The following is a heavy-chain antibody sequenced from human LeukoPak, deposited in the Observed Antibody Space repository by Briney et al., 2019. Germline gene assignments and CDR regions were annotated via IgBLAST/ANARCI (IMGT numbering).Heavy chain of an antibody. D-gene: IGHD3-22*01. J-gene: IGHJ4*02. CDR3: TWDSSGFYLLDS. Sequence: GGSLSPSVEAPGPSLIAAWMNWARQAPGKGLEWAGRIKSKGGGGTTDYAAPVKGRFTISRDDSKNTLYLQMNSLKTEDTAVYYCTWDSSGFYLLDSWGQGTLVTVSS. V-gene: IGHV3-15*07. CDR1: GPSLIAAW. CDR2: IKSKGGGGTT.